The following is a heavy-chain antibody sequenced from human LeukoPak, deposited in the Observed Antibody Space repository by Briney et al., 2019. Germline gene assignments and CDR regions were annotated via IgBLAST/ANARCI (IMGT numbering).Heavy chain of an antibody. CDR2: ISYDGSNK. J-gene: IGHJ4*02. V-gene: IGHV3-30*03. CDR3: AGSWFYRDYFEY. D-gene: IGHD3-10*01. Sequence: GGSLRLSCAGSGFTFSSYGMHWVRQAPGKGLEWVALISYDGSNKYYADSVKGRFTISRDNSKNTLYLQMNSLRAEDTAVYYCAGSWFYRDYFEYWGQGTLVTVSS. CDR1: GFTFSSYG.